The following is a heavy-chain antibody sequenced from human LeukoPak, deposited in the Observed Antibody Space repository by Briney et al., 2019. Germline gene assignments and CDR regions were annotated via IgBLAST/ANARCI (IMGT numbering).Heavy chain of an antibody. CDR1: GFTFTSSA. V-gene: IGHV1-58*02. CDR2: IVVGSGNT. CDR3: ATAYVSGFDAFDI. J-gene: IGHJ3*02. D-gene: IGHD3-10*01. Sequence: SVKVSCKASGFTFTSSAMQWVRQARGQRLEWIGWIVVGSGNTNYAQKFQERVTITRDMSTSTAYMELSSLRSEDTAVYYCATAYVSGFDAFDIWGQGTMVTVSS.